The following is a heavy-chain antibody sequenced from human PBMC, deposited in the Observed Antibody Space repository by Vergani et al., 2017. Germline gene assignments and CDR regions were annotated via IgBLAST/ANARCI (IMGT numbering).Heavy chain of an antibody. CDR2: IIPIFGTA. CDR1: GGTFSSYA. J-gene: IGHJ6*02. Sequence: QVQLVQSGAEVKKPGSSVKVSCKASGGTFSSYAISWVRQAPGQGLEWMGRIIPIFGTANYAQKFQGRVTITADESTSTAYMELSSLRSEDTDVYYCAIDSGAARHYYYYGMDVWGQGTTVTVSS. V-gene: IGHV1-69*18. D-gene: IGHD6-6*01. CDR3: AIDSGAARHYYYYGMDV.